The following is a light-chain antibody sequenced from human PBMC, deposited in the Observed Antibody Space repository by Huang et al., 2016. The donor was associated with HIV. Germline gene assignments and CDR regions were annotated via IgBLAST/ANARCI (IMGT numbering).Light chain of an antibody. CDR3: QQTYSAPVT. J-gene: IGKJ4*01. Sequence: RVTITCRTSQRISSHLSWYQQKIGKGPKLLIYSSTVLQSGVPSRFTGSGSGTDFTLTINSLQPEDFATYYCQQTYSAPVTFGGGTRVEIK. CDR2: SST. V-gene: IGKV1-39*01. CDR1: QRISSH.